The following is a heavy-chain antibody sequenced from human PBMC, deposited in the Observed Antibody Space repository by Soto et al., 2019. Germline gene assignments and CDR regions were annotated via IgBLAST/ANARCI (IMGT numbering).Heavy chain of an antibody. D-gene: IGHD3-16*01. Sequence: VQLVESGGGLVQPGGSLRLSCAASVFTFSNYDMHWVRQVTGRGLEWVSAIGTGGDTYYAGSVKGRFTISRENAKNSLYLQMNSLRAGDTAVYYCTRGALGFDYWGQGTLVTVSS. CDR1: VFTFSNYD. CDR2: IGTGGDT. J-gene: IGHJ4*02. CDR3: TRGALGFDY. V-gene: IGHV3-13*01.